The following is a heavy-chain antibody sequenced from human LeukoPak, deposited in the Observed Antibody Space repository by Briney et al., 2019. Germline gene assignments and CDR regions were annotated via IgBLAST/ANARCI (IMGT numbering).Heavy chain of an antibody. D-gene: IGHD3-10*01. CDR2: ISRSGSTK. Sequence: GGSLRLSCAASGFTFSDYNMRWIRQAPGKGLEWVSSISRSGSTKYYADSVKGRFTISRDNAKNSLFLQMNSLRAEDTAVYYCAKDLLWFGEGYYYYMDVWGKGTTVTVSS. CDR1: GFTFSDYN. J-gene: IGHJ6*03. V-gene: IGHV3-11*04. CDR3: AKDLLWFGEGYYYYMDV.